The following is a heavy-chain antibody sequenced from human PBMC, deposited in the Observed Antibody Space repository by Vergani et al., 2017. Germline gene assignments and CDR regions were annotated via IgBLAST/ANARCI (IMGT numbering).Heavy chain of an antibody. J-gene: IGHJ5*02. CDR3: ARIVDYYGSGSYYYNWFDP. D-gene: IGHD3-10*01. CDR1: GYTLTELS. Sequence: QVQLVQSGAEVKKPGASVKVSCKVSGYTLTELSMHWVRQAPGKGLEWMGGFDPEDGETIYAQKFQGRVTMTEDTSTSTAYMELRSLRSDDTAVYYCARIVDYYGSGSYYYNWFDPWGQGTLVTVSS. V-gene: IGHV1-24*01. CDR2: FDPEDGET.